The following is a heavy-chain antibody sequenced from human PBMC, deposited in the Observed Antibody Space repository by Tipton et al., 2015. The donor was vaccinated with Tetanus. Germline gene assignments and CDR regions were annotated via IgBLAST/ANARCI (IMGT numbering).Heavy chain of an antibody. CDR3: AREDGGPTLDYFDS. J-gene: IGHJ4*02. CDR1: GFTLSRYW. V-gene: IGHV3-74*01. CDR2: INSDGSAR. D-gene: IGHD3-16*01. Sequence: SLRLSCEGSGFTLSRYWMHWVRQAPGTGLVWVARINSDGSARSYADSVKGRFTISRDTAKDTLHLQMNSLRVEDTAVYYCAREDGGPTLDYFDSWGQGTLVTVSS.